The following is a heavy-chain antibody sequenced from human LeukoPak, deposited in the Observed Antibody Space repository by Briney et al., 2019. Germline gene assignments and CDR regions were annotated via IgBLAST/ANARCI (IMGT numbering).Heavy chain of an antibody. V-gene: IGHV1-69*01. CDR1: GGTFSSYA. Sequence: SVKVSCKASGGTFSSYAISWVRQAPGQGLEWMGGIIPIFGTANYAQKFQGRVTITADESTSTAHMELSSLRSEDTAVYYCARLPGVAARRAGDYYFDYWGQGTLVTVSS. CDR3: ARLPGVAARRAGDYYFDY. CDR2: IIPIFGTA. J-gene: IGHJ4*02. D-gene: IGHD6-6*01.